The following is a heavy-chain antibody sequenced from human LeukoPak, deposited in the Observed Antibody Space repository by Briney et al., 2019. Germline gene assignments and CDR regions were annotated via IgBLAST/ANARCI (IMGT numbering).Heavy chain of an antibody. D-gene: IGHD3-16*02. CDR3: ATRIIARPEFDY. Sequence: ASVKVSCKVSGYTLTELSMHWVRQAPGKGLEWMGGFDPEDGETIYAQKFQGRVTMTEDTSTDTAYMELSSLRSGDTAVYYCATRIIARPEFDYWGQGTLVTVSS. V-gene: IGHV1-24*01. CDR2: FDPEDGET. CDR1: GYTLTELS. J-gene: IGHJ4*02.